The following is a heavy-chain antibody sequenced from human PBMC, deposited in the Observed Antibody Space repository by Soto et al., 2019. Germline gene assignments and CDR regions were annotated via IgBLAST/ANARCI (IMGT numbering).Heavy chain of an antibody. V-gene: IGHV3-15*01. CDR2: IKSKTDGGTT. Sequence: PGGSLRLSCAASGFTFSNALMSWVRQSPGKGLEWVGRIKSKTDGGTTDYAAPVKGRFTISRDDSKNTLYLQMNSLKTEDTAVYYCTTASSGSLLFDYWGQGTLVTV. CDR3: TTASSGSLLFDY. J-gene: IGHJ4*02. D-gene: IGHD3-10*01. CDR1: GFTFSNAL.